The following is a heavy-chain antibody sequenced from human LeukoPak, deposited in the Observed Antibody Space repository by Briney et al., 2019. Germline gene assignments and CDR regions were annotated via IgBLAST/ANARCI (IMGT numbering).Heavy chain of an antibody. V-gene: IGHV3-74*01. CDR1: GFTFSNYW. Sequence: GGSLRLSCAAAGFTFSNYWMHWVRQAPGKGLVCVSRINSDGSVTNYADSVKGRFTISRDNAKNTLYLQMNSLTAEDTAVYYCARARGGTYSDYWGQGTLVTVSS. CDR3: ARARGGTYSDY. CDR2: INSDGSVT. J-gene: IGHJ4*02. D-gene: IGHD1-26*01.